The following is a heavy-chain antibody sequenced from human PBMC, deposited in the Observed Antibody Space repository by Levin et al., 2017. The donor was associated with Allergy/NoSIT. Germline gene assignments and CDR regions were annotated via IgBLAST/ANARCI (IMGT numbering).Heavy chain of an antibody. J-gene: IGHJ6*03. CDR3: AKGTTGTTWPNYYYYYMDV. V-gene: IGHV4-59*01. Sequence: PSETLSLTCTVSGGSISSYYWSWIRQPPGKGLEWIGYIYYSGSTNYNPSLKSRVTISVDTSKNQFSLKLSSVTAADTAVYYCAKGTTGTTWPNYYYYYMDVWGKGTTVTVSS. CDR1: GGSISSYY. CDR2: IYYSGST. D-gene: IGHD1-1*01.